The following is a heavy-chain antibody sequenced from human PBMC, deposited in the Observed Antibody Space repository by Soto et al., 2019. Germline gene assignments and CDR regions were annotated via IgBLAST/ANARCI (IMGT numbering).Heavy chain of an antibody. D-gene: IGHD2-2*01. CDR1: XYTFTXYG. V-gene: IGHV1-18*01. CDR2: ISAYNGNT. Sequence: VKVXXXXXXYTFTXYGXSXXXXXXGQGLEWMGWISAYNGNTNYAQKLQGRVTMTTDTSTSTAYMELRSLRSDDTAVYYCARAAAARQNNWFDPWGQGTLVTVSS. CDR3: ARAAAARQNNWFDP. J-gene: IGHJ5*02.